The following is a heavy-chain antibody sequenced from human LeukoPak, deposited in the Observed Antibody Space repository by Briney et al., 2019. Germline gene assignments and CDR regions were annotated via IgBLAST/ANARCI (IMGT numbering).Heavy chain of an antibody. CDR1: GGSISHNY. V-gene: IGHV4-4*07. D-gene: IGHD3-22*01. CDR2: MYTSGST. J-gene: IGHJ3*02. Sequence: SETLSLTCTVSGGSISHNYWIWIRQPAGMGLEWVGRMYTSGSTKYNPSLKSRVTMSVDTSKNQFSLKLSSVTAADTAVYYCAREAPDYFDSSGHYLNDAFDIWGQGTMVTVSS. CDR3: AREAPDYFDSSGHYLNDAFDI.